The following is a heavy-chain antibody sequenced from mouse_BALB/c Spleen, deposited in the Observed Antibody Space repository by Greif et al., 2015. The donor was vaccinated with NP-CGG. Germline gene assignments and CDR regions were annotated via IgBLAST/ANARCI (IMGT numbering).Heavy chain of an antibody. D-gene: IGHD1-1*01. CDR1: GFNIKDTY. J-gene: IGHJ2*01. V-gene: IGHV14-3*02. CDR3: ARPYYYGSSYSYFDY. CDR2: IDPANGNT. Sequence: EVKLMESGAELVKPGASVKLSCTASGFNIKDTYMHWVKQRPEQGLEWIGRIDPANGNTKYDPKFQGKATITADTSSNTAYLQLSSLTSEDTAVYYCARPYYYGSSYSYFDYWGQGTTLTVSS.